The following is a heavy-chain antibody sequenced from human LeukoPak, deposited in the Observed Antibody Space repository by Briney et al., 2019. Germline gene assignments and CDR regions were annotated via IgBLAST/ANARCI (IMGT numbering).Heavy chain of an antibody. V-gene: IGHV4-30-4*01. CDR3: ARKDSSGYYAI. D-gene: IGHD3-22*01. CDR1: GGSISSGDYY. J-gene: IGHJ3*02. Sequence: SETLSLTCTVSGGSISSGDYYWSWIRQPPGTGLEWIGYIYYSGSTYYNPSLKSRVTISVDTSKNQFSLKLSSVTAADTAVYYCARKDSSGYYAIWGQGTMVTVSS. CDR2: IYYSGST.